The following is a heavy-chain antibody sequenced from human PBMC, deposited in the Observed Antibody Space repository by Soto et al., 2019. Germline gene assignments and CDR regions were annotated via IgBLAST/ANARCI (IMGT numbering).Heavy chain of an antibody. Sequence: PSETLSLTCNVSGSPISSYYWGWFRQPPGQGLEWVGYIYYAGTTSYNPSLRSRVAISVDASKSQFSLDLRSVTAADTAVYDCARLGGRYQAFDYWGHGALVTVAS. D-gene: IGHD2-15*01. CDR3: ARLGGRYQAFDY. V-gene: IGHV4-59*08. J-gene: IGHJ4*01. CDR2: IYYAGTT. CDR1: GSPISSYY.